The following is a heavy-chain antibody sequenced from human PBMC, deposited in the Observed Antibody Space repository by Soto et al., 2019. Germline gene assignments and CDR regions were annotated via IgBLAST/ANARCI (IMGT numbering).Heavy chain of an antibody. CDR3: ARVRGGAGTTRDAFDI. Sequence: QVQLVESAGGVVQPGRSLRLSCAASGFTFSNSAMHWVRQAPGKGLEWVAVIWYDGSNKYYADSVKGRFTISRDNSKNTLYLQMNSLRAEDTAVYYCARVRGGAGTTRDAFDIWGQGTMVTVSS. CDR2: IWYDGSNK. V-gene: IGHV3-30*04. J-gene: IGHJ3*02. D-gene: IGHD1-7*01. CDR1: GFTFSNSA.